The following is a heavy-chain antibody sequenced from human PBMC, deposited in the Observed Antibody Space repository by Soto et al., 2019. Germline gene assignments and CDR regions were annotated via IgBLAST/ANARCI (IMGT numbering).Heavy chain of an antibody. V-gene: IGHV3-30-3*01. D-gene: IGHD3-10*01. J-gene: IGHJ6*02. Sequence: GGSLRLSCAASGFTCSSYAMQGCRRAPGKGREGGAGISYDGSNKYYADSVKGRVTISRDKSKNTLYLQMSSLRAEDTAVYYCARDLGGSGSYCARSYYYSGMAAWGQGTRVTVPS. CDR3: ARDLGGSGSYCARSYYYSGMAA. CDR2: ISYDGSNK. CDR1: GFTCSSYA.